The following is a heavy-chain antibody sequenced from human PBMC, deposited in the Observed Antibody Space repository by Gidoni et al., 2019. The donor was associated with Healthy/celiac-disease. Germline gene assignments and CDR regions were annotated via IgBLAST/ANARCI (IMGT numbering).Heavy chain of an antibody. CDR1: GFTFSSYA. CDR2: ISSNGGST. J-gene: IGHJ4*02. D-gene: IGHD3-22*01. V-gene: IGHV3-64D*06. CDR3: VKVWSNYYDSSGLPNFDY. Sequence: EVQLVESGGGLVQPGGSLRLSCSASGFTFSSYAMHWVRQATGKGLEYVSAISSNGGSTYYADSVKGRFTISRDNSKNTLYLQMSSLRAEDTAVYYCVKVWSNYYDSSGLPNFDYWGQGTLVTVSS.